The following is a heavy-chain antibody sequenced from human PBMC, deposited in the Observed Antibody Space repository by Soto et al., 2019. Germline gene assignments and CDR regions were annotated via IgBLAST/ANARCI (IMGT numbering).Heavy chain of an antibody. D-gene: IGHD2-15*01. J-gene: IGHJ3*02. CDR2: TYYRSKWYN. V-gene: IGHV6-1*01. CDR1: GDSVSSNSAA. Sequence: PSQTLSLTCAISGDSVSSNSAAWNWIRQSPSSGLEWLGRTYYRSKWYNDYAVSVKSRITINPDTSKNQFSLQLNSVTPEDTAVYYCATLSGYCSGGSCYGAFDIWGQGTMVTVSS. CDR3: ATLSGYCSGGSCYGAFDI.